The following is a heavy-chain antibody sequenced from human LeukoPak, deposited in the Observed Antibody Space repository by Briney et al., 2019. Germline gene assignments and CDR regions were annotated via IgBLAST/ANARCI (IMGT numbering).Heavy chain of an antibody. V-gene: IGHV4-59*13. D-gene: IGHD1-26*01. CDR3: ARVRIGETSYDASDV. J-gene: IGHJ3*01. CDR2: IYITGST. Sequence: KPSETLSLTCTVSGGSISSYYWTWIRQPPGKGLEWIGDIYITGSTNYNPYLKRRVTMSVDTSKNQFSLRLSSVTAADTAVYYCARVRIGETSYDASDVWGLGTMVTDSS. CDR1: GGSISSYY.